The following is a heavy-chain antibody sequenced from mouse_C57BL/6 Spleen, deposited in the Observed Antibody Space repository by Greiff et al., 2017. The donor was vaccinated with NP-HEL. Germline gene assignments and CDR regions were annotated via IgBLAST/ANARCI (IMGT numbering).Heavy chain of an antibody. D-gene: IGHD3-2*02. CDR1: GFTFSDYG. J-gene: IGHJ4*01. CDR3: ARRGDSSGPYAMDY. CDR2: ISSGSSTI. V-gene: IGHV5-17*01. Sequence: EVKVVESGGGLVKPGGSLTLSCAASGFTFSDYGMHWVRQAPEKGLEWVAYISSGSSTIYYADTVKGRCTISRDNAKNTLFLQMTRLRSEDTAMYYCARRGDSSGPYAMDYWGQGTSVTVSS.